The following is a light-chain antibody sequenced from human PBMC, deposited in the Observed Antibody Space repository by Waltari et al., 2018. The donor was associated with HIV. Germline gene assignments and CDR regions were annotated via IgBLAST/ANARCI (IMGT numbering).Light chain of an antibody. V-gene: IGLV2-11*01. Sequence: QSALTQPRSVSGSPGRAVTISCTGTSSDVGGYNYVSWYQHHPNKGPKLLIYDVNKRPSGVHDRFSGSKSGNTASLTISGLQAEDEADYYCCSYADTYFVVFGGRTKLTVL. CDR1: SSDVGGYNY. CDR3: CSYADTYFVV. J-gene: IGLJ2*01. CDR2: DVN.